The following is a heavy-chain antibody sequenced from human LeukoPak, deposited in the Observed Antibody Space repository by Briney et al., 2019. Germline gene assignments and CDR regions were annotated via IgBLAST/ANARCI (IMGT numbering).Heavy chain of an antibody. V-gene: IGHV3-7*03. CDR2: INSDGSEG. CDR3: ARSSYSSSSSV. CDR1: GFTFNGFW. Sequence: GGSLRLSCAVSGFTFNGFWMSWSRQAPGKGLEWVASINSDGSEGYYAGVVKGRFAISRDNAKNSLYLQINSLRAEDTAVYYCARSSYSSSSSVWGQGTMVTVSS. J-gene: IGHJ3*01. D-gene: IGHD6-6*01.